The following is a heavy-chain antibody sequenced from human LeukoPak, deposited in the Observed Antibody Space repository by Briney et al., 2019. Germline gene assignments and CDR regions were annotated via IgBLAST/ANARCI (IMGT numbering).Heavy chain of an antibody. V-gene: IGHV1-24*01. Sequence: ASVKVSCKVSGYTLTELSMHWVRQAPGKGLEWMGGFDPEDGETIYAQKFQGRVTMTEDTSTDTAYMELSSLRSEDTAVYYCATVLGIAVEIGYWGQGTLVTVSS. CDR1: GYTLTELS. D-gene: IGHD6-19*01. CDR2: FDPEDGET. CDR3: ATVLGIAVEIGY. J-gene: IGHJ4*02.